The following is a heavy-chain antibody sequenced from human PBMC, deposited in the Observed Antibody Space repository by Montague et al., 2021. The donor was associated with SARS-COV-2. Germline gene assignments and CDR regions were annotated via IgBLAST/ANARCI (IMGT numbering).Heavy chain of an antibody. Sequence: SETLSLTCTVSGGSISSYYWSWIRQPPGRGLQWIGYISYSGSTNYNPSLKSRVTISVDTSKNHFTLRLSSMTAADTACYYCANFRRTPLLFGPLDYGMDAWGQGTTVTVSS. CDR3: ANFRRTPLLFGPLDYGMDA. J-gene: IGHJ6*02. D-gene: IGHD2-21*02. CDR2: ISYSGST. V-gene: IGHV4-59*01. CDR1: GGSISSYY.